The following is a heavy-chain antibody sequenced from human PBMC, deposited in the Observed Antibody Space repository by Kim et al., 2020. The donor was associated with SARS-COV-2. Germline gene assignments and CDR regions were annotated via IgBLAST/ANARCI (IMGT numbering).Heavy chain of an antibody. CDR3: AREGGYSSSWPLNWYFDL. J-gene: IGHJ2*01. CDR1: GGSISSYY. CDR2: IYYSGST. D-gene: IGHD6-13*01. Sequence: SETLSLTCTVSGGSISSYYWSWIRQPPGKGLEWIGYIYYSGSTNYNPSLKSRVTISVDTSKNQFSLKLSSVTAADTAVYYWAREGGYSSSWPLNWYFDLWARGTRVPLSS. V-gene: IGHV4-59*13.